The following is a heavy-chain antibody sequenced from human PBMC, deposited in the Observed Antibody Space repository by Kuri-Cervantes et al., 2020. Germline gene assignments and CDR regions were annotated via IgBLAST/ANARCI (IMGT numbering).Heavy chain of an antibody. Sequence: GESLKISCAASGFTFSSYAMHWVRQAPGKGLEWVAVISYDGSNKYYADSVKGRFTISRDNSMNTLYLQMNSLRAEDTAVYYCARDGFSGGYKLYYGMDVWGQGTTVTVSS. V-gene: IGHV3-30-3*01. CDR2: ISYDGSNK. CDR3: ARDGFSGGYKLYYGMDV. J-gene: IGHJ6*02. CDR1: GFTFSSYA. D-gene: IGHD1-26*01.